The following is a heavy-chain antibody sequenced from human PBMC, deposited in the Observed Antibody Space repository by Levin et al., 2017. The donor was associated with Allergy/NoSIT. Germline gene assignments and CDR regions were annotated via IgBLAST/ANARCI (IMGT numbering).Heavy chain of an antibody. CDR3: ARGGYSYGYTPDS. CDR1: GFSFSSYW. V-gene: IGHV3-74*03. Sequence: PGESLKISCAASGFSFSSYWMYWVRQAPGKGLVLVSRINGDGSSTPYADSVKGRFTISRDNAKNTLDPQMSSLRVDDTAVYYCARGGYSYGYTPDSWGQGTLVTVSS. D-gene: IGHD3-16*01. CDR2: INGDGSST. J-gene: IGHJ4*02.